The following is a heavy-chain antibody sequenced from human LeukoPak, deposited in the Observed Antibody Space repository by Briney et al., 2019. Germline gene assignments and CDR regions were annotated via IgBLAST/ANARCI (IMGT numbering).Heavy chain of an antibody. V-gene: IGHV3-23*01. D-gene: IGHD3-9*01. CDR3: AKAYDILTGPQGY. Sequence: GGSLRLSCAASGFTFSSYAMSWVRQAPGKGLEWVSAISGSGGSTYYADSVKGRFTISGDNSKNTLYLQMNSLRAEDTAVYYCAKAYDILTGPQGYWGQGTLVTVSS. CDR1: GFTFSSYA. CDR2: ISGSGGST. J-gene: IGHJ4*02.